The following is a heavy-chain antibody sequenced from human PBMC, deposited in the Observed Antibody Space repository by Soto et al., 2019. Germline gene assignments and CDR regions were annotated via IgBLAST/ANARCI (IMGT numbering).Heavy chain of an antibody. J-gene: IGHJ4*02. V-gene: IGHV4-34*01. CDR1: GGSFSGYY. CDR2: INHSGST. CDR3: ASRKAEGAPRVDY. D-gene: IGHD1-26*01. Sequence: SETLSLTCAVYGGSFSGYYWSWIRQPPGKGLEWIGEINHSGSTNYNPSLKSRVTISVDTSKNQFSLKLSSVTAADTAVYYCASRKAEGAPRVDYWGQGTLVTSPQ.